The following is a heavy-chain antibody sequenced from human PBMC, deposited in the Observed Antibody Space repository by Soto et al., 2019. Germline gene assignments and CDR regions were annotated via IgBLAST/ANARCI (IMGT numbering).Heavy chain of an antibody. CDR1: GGSISSGGYY. CDR2: IYYSGST. D-gene: IGHD3-22*01. Sequence: SETLSLTCTVSGGSISSGGYYWSWIRQHPGKGLEWIGYIYYSGSTNYNPSLKSRVTISVDTSKNQFSLKLSSVTAADTAVYYCARVDYDSSGYYVDYWGQGTLVTVSS. V-gene: IGHV4-61*08. J-gene: IGHJ4*02. CDR3: ARVDYDSSGYYVDY.